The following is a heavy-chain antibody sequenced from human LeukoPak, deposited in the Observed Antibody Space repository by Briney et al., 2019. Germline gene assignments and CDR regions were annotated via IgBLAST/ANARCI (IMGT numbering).Heavy chain of an antibody. CDR3: AKSPTDIVAVPAAILAFDI. J-gene: IGHJ3*02. Sequence: PGGSLRLSCAASGFTFSSYAMSWVRQAPGKGLEWVSGISGSGGSTYYADSVKGRFTISRDNSKNTLYLQMNSLRAEDTAVYYCAKSPTDIVAVPAAILAFDIWGQGTMVTVSS. CDR1: GFTFSSYA. CDR2: ISGSGGST. V-gene: IGHV3-23*01. D-gene: IGHD2-2*01.